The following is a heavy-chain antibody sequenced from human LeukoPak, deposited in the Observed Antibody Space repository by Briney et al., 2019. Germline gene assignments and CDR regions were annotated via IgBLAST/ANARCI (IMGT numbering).Heavy chain of an antibody. CDR2: IYYSGST. Sequence: GSLRLSCAASGFTVSSNFMSWVRQPPGKGLEWIGSIYYSGSTYYNPSLKSRVTISVDTSKNQFSLKLSSVTAADTAVYYCARAYCSSTSCYYRSGFNWFDPWGQGTLVTVSS. V-gene: IGHV4-39*01. CDR1: GFTVSSNF. CDR3: ARAYCSSTSCYYRSGFNWFDP. J-gene: IGHJ5*02. D-gene: IGHD2-2*01.